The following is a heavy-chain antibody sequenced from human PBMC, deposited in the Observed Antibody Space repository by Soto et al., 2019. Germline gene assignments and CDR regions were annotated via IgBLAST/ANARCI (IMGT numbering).Heavy chain of an antibody. Sequence: EVQLVESGGGLVKPGGSLRLSCAASGFTFSSYGMNWVRQAPGKGLEWVSSISSSSSYIYYADSVKGRFTISRDNAKNSLYLQMNSLRAEDTAVYYCARGYSGYDSRFDYWGQGTLVTVSS. D-gene: IGHD5-12*01. CDR3: ARGYSGYDSRFDY. J-gene: IGHJ4*02. CDR2: ISSSSSYI. V-gene: IGHV3-21*01. CDR1: GFTFSSYG.